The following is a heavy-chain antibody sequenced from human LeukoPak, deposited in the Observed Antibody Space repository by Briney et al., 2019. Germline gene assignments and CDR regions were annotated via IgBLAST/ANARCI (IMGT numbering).Heavy chain of an antibody. Sequence: PSETLSLTCTVSGGSISSGDYYWSWIRQPAGKGLEWIGRVYPSGSTNSNPSLKSRVTISVDTSKNQFSLRLSSVTAADTAVYYCARNGATTLYYYYYMDVWGKGTTVTVSS. CDR3: ARNGATTLYYYYYMDV. CDR2: VYPSGST. CDR1: GGSISSGDYY. D-gene: IGHD1-26*01. J-gene: IGHJ6*03. V-gene: IGHV4-61*02.